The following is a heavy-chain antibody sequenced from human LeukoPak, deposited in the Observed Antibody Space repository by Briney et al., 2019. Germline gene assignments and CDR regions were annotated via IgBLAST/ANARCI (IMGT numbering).Heavy chain of an antibody. CDR2: ISYSGNT. CDR1: GDSISSDY. V-gene: IGHV4-59*08. CDR3: ARHNPKSLGNFDY. D-gene: IGHD1-14*01. Sequence: SETLSLTCTVSGDSISSDYWSWVRQPPGKGLEWIAYISYSGNTNYNPSLKSRVTISVDTSRNQVSLKLKSVTAAHTAVFYCARHNPKSLGNFDYWGRGTLVTVSS. J-gene: IGHJ4*02.